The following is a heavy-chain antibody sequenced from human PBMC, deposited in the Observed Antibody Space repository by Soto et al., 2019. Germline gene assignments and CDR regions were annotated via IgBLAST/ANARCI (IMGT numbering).Heavy chain of an antibody. CDR2: INYSGTA. Sequence: QVQLQQWGAGLLKPSETLSLTCAVYGGSLSGYYWSWIRQPPGKGLEWIGEINYSGTATYSPSLKCRVTILVDPSKNQFSLKLTSVTAADTAVYYCASWGSYSGYDFYNFYGVDVWGQGTTVTV. J-gene: IGHJ6*02. CDR3: ASWGSYSGYDFYNFYGVDV. V-gene: IGHV4-34*01. D-gene: IGHD5-12*01. CDR1: GGSLSGYY.